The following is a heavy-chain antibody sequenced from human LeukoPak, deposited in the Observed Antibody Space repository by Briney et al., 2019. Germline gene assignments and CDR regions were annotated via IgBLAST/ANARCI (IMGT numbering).Heavy chain of an antibody. CDR3: ARAPTSSTSSSSPFDL. V-gene: IGHV3-23*01. CDR2: ISGSGGST. CDR1: GFTFSSYA. J-gene: IGHJ3*01. Sequence: GGSLRLSCAASGFTFSSYAMSWVRQAPGKGLEWVSAISGSGGSTYYADSVKGRFTISRDNSKNTLYLQMNSLRAEDTAVYYCARAPTSSTSSSSPFDLWGQGTMVTVSS. D-gene: IGHD2-2*01.